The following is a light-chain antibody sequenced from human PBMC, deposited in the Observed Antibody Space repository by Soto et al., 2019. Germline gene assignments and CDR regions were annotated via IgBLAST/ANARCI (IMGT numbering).Light chain of an antibody. CDR2: DAS. Sequence: DIQMTQSPSTLSASVGDRVTITCRASQSISSWLAWYQQKPGKAPKLLIYDASSLESGVPSRFSSSGSGTEFTLTISSLQRDDFATYYCQQYNSYPTFGQGTKVEIK. J-gene: IGKJ1*01. CDR3: QQYNSYPT. V-gene: IGKV1-5*01. CDR1: QSISSW.